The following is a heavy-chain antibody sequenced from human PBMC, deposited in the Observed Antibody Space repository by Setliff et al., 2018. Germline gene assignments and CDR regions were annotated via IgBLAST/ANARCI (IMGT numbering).Heavy chain of an antibody. D-gene: IGHD2-21*01. CDR1: GFTFNNYW. Sequence: PGGSLRLSCAASGFTFNNYWMHWVRQVPGKGLVWVSRIRSDGSFTSYADSVKGRFTISRDNAKNILYLQMNSLRPEDTAVYYCVRDSPYCVNGVCRGYWGQGTQVTVSS. J-gene: IGHJ4*02. CDR3: VRDSPYCVNGVCRGY. CDR2: IRSDGSFT. V-gene: IGHV3-74*01.